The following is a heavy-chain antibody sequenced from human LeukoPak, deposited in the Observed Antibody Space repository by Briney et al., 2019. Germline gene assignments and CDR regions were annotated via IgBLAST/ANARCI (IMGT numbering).Heavy chain of an antibody. CDR3: ARDKVIERPYYYDSSGYYYLIDP. D-gene: IGHD3-22*01. CDR1: GGSISSYY. CDR2: IYYSGST. J-gene: IGHJ5*02. Sequence: SETLSLTCTVSGGSISSYYWSWIRQPPGKGLEWIGYIYYSGSTHYNPSLKSRVTMSVDTSKNQFSLKLSSVTAADTAVYYCARDKVIERPYYYDSSGYYYLIDPWGQGTLVTVSS. V-gene: IGHV4-59*12.